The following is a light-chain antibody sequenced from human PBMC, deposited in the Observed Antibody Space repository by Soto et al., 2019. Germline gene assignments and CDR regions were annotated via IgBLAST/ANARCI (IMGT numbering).Light chain of an antibody. CDR2: AAS. J-gene: IGKJ4*01. CDR1: QRISSY. CDR3: QESYSTPHLT. V-gene: IGKV1-39*01. Sequence: DIQMTQSPSSLSASVGDRVTITCRASQRISSYLNWYQQKPGKAPKLLIYAASSLQSGVPSRFSGCGSGTDFTLTISSLQPEDFATYYCQESYSTPHLTFGGGTKVEIK.